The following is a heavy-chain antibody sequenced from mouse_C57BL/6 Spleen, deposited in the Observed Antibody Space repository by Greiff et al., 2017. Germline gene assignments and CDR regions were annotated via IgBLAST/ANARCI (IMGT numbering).Heavy chain of an antibody. CDR3: AKEEDVHGYYGMNFDY. D-gene: IGHD2-3*01. CDR2: INPSNGGT. Sequence: QVQLQQPGTELVKPGASVKLSCKASGYTFTSYWMHWVKQRPGQGLEWIGNINPSNGGTNYNEKFKSKATLTVDKSSSTAYMQLSSLTSEDSAVYYCAKEEDVHGYYGMNFDYWGQGTTLTVSS. CDR1: GYTFTSYW. V-gene: IGHV1-53*01. J-gene: IGHJ2*01.